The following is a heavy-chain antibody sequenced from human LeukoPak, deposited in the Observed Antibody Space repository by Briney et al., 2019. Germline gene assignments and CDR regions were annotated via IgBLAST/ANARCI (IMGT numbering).Heavy chain of an antibody. Sequence: GGSLRLSCAVSEFTFSVYWMHWVRQAPGKGLVWVSRIKSDGSGTTYADSVKGRFTISRDNAKNTLYLQMNSLRAEDTAVYYFAYSYGSNYFDYWGQGTLVTVSS. CDR2: IKSDGSGT. J-gene: IGHJ4*02. V-gene: IGHV3-74*03. CDR3: AYSYGSNYFDY. CDR1: EFTFSVYW. D-gene: IGHD5-18*01.